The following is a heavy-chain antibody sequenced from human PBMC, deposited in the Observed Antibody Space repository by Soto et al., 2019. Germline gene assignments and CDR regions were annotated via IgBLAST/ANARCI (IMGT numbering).Heavy chain of an antibody. J-gene: IGHJ6*02. CDR1: GYTFTGYY. CDR3: ARDITGPLLNYYHGMDV. CDR2: INPNSGGT. V-gene: IGHV1-2*02. Sequence: VASVKVSCKASGYTFTGYYMHWVRQAPGQGLEWMGWINPNSGGTNYAQKFQGRVTMTRDTSISTAYMELSRLRSDDTAVYYCARDITGPLLNYYHGMDVWGQGTTVTVSS. D-gene: IGHD1-20*01.